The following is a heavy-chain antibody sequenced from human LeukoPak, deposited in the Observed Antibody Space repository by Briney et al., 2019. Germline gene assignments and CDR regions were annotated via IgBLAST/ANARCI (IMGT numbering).Heavy chain of an antibody. V-gene: IGHV3-23*01. CDR1: GFTFSTYA. J-gene: IGHJ4*02. CDR3: AKDLLRYFDWLPDY. CDR2: ISGGGDNT. D-gene: IGHD3-9*01. Sequence: PGGSLRLSRAASGFTFSTYAMSWVRQAPGKGLEWVSAISGGGDNTYYADSVKGRFTISRDNSKNTLYLQMNSLRAEDTAVYYCAKDLLRYFDWLPDYWGQGTLVTVSS.